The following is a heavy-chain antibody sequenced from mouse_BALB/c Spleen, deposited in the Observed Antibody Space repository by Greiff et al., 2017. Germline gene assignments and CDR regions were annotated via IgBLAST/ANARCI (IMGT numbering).Heavy chain of an antibody. CDR1: GFTFSSYA. CDR3: ASQGFTTATPWFAY. J-gene: IGHJ3*01. V-gene: IGHV5-9-4*01. D-gene: IGHD1-2*01. CDR2: ISSGGSYT. Sequence: EVQLVESGGGLVKPGGSLKLSCAASGFTFSSYAMSWVRQSPEKRLEWVAEISSGGSYTYYPDTVTGRFTISRDNAKNTLYLEMSSLRSEDTAMYYCASQGFTTATPWFAYWGQGTLVTVSA.